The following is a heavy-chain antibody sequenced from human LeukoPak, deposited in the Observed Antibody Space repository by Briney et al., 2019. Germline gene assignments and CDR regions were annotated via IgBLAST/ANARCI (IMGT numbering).Heavy chain of an antibody. J-gene: IGHJ4*02. V-gene: IGHV3-74*01. CDR3: ARVIYSGWEGELSD. CDR1: GFTCSGYW. Sequence: GGSLRLSCAASGFTCSGYWMHWVRQAPGKGLVWVSRINSDGSTTSYADSVMGRFTISRENAKNTLYLQMNSLRAEDTAVYYCARVIYSGWEGELSDWGQGTLVTVSS. CDR2: INSDGSTT. D-gene: IGHD6-19*01.